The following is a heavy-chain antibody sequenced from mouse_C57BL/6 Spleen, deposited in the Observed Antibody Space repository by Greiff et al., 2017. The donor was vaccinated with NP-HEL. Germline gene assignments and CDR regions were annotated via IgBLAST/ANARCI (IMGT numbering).Heavy chain of an antibody. D-gene: IGHD3-2*02. V-gene: IGHV1-52*01. CDR2: IDPSDSET. CDR1: GYTFTSYW. Sequence: QVHVKQPGAELVRPGSSVKLSCKASGYTFTSYWMHWVKQRPIQGLEWIGNIDPSDSETHYNQKFKDKATLTVDKSSSTAYMQLSSLTSEDSAVYYCAREGTAQPYYFDYWGQGTTLTVSS. CDR3: AREGTAQPYYFDY. J-gene: IGHJ2*01.